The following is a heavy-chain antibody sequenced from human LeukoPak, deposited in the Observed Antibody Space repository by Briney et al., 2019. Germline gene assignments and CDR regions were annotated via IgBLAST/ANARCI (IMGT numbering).Heavy chain of an antibody. J-gene: IGHJ5*02. V-gene: IGHV3-48*04. CDR2: IDNTGSVI. CDR3: ARRWYDFWSGYYSTNNWFDP. CDR1: GSTFSSHT. D-gene: IGHD3-3*01. Sequence: GGSLRLSCAASGSTFSSHTMNWVRQAPGKGLEWISYIDNTGSVIYYADSVKGRFTISRDNAKNSLFLQMNSLRAEDTAVYYCARRWYDFWSGYYSTNNWFDPWGQGTLVTVSS.